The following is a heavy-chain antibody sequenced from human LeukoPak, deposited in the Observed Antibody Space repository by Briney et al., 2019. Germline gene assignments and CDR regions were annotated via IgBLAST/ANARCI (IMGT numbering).Heavy chain of an antibody. Sequence: GGSLRLSCAASGFTFSSYAMSWVRQAPRKGLEWVSSISGSGTSTHYADSVKGRFTISRDNSKNTLYLQMNSLRVEDTAVYYCASSLLWFGETPPLSFDYWGQGTLVTVSS. J-gene: IGHJ4*02. D-gene: IGHD3-10*01. CDR2: ISGSGTST. V-gene: IGHV3-23*01. CDR1: GFTFSSYA. CDR3: ASSLLWFGETPPLSFDY.